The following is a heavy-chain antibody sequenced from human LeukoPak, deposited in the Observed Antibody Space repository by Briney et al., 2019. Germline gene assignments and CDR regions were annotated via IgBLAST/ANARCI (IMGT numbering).Heavy chain of an antibody. CDR2: ISSSGSTI. V-gene: IGHV3-11*01. D-gene: IGHD6-13*01. J-gene: IGHJ6*02. Sequence: PGGSLRLSCAASGFTFSDYYMSWIRQAPGKGLEWVSYISSSGSTIYYADSVKGRFTISRDNAKNSLYLQMNSLRAEDTAVYYCAGVAAAATAYYYYYGMDVWGQETTVTVSS. CDR3: AGVAAAATAYYYYYGMDV. CDR1: GFTFSDYY.